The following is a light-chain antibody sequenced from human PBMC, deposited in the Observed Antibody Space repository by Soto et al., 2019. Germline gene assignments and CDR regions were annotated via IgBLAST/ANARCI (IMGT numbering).Light chain of an antibody. V-gene: IGLV1-40*01. CDR1: SSNIGACYD. Sequence: QSVLTQPPSVSGAPGQRVTISCTGSSSNIGACYDVQWYQQVPGTAPKLLIYGKNNRPSGVPDRFSGSKSGTSASLAITGRQAEDEADYYCQSYDSSMSGVVFGTGTKLTVL. CDR3: QSYDSSMSGVV. J-gene: IGLJ1*01. CDR2: GKN.